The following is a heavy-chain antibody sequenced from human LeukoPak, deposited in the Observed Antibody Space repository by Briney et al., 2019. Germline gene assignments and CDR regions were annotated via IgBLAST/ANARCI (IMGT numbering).Heavy chain of an antibody. CDR1: GFTFSSYG. V-gene: IGHV3-30*02. D-gene: IGHD6-19*01. CDR2: IRYDGSNK. J-gene: IGHJ5*02. CDR3: AKKKSSGRDNWFDP. Sequence: QAGGSLRLSCAASGFTFSSYGMHWVRQAPGKGLEWVAFIRYDGSNKYYADSVKGRFTISRDNSKNTLYLQMNSLRAEDTAVYYCAKKKSSGRDNWFDPWGQGTLVTVSS.